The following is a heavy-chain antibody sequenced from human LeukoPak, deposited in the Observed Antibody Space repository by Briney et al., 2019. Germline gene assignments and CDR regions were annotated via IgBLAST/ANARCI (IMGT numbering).Heavy chain of an antibody. CDR2: IHSSEGT. D-gene: IGHD4-17*01. CDR3: ARHVYGEGMVV. CDR1: GGSLIGYY. J-gene: IGHJ6*04. V-gene: IGHV4-59*08. Sequence: PSETLSLTCTVSGGSLIGYYRGWIRQPPGKGLECIGYIHSSEGTAHNASLKSRLTILLDTSKNQFSLTLSSVTAADTAVYYCARHVYGEGMVVWGKGTTVTVSS.